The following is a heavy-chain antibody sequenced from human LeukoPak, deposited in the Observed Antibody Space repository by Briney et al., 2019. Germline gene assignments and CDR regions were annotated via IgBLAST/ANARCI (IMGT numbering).Heavy chain of an antibody. CDR2: ISTSGTTI. V-gene: IGHV3-11*04. CDR1: GFTFNDYY. D-gene: IGHD5-18*01. Sequence: GGSLRLSCAASGFTFNDYYMTWIRQAPGKGLECVSYISTSGTTIYYADSVRGRFTISRDNAKNSPYLQMNSLRDEDTAVYYCARGVRGYSRGSRFDSWVQGTLVTVSS. J-gene: IGHJ4*02. CDR3: ARGVRGYSRGSRFDS.